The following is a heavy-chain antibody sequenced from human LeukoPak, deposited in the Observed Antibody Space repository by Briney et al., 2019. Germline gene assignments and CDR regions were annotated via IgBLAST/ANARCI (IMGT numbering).Heavy chain of an antibody. Sequence: GASVKVSCKASGGAFSSYAISWVRQAPGQGLEWMGGIIPIFGTPNYAQKFQGRVTITADESTTTAYMDLSNLRSEDTAVYYCARPATDTLSDFYFFYMDAWGKGTTVTVSS. CDR1: GGAFSSYA. V-gene: IGHV1-69*01. CDR3: ARPATDTLSDFYFFYMDA. J-gene: IGHJ6*03. CDR2: IIPIFGTP. D-gene: IGHD2/OR15-2a*01.